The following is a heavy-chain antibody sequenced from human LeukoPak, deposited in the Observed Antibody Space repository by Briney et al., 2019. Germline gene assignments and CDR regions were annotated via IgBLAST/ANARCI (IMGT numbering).Heavy chain of an antibody. Sequence: PGGSLRLSCSTSGFTFSSYNMNWVRQAPGKGLEWVSGIGSSGGFIFYADSLKGRFTISRDNAKNSLYLQMNSLRAEDTAVYYCASSYPGIAAAGTDFDYWGQGTLVTVSS. CDR2: IGSSGGFI. CDR3: ASSYPGIAAAGTDFDY. D-gene: IGHD6-13*01. CDR1: GFTFSSYN. J-gene: IGHJ4*02. V-gene: IGHV3-21*01.